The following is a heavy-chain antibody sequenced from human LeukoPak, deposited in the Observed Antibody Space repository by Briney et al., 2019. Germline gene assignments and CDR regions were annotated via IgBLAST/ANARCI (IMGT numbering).Heavy chain of an antibody. Sequence: PGGSLRLSCAASGFTFSSYAMHWVRQAPGKGLEWVAVISYDGSNKYYADSVKGRFTISRDNSKNTLYLQMNSLRAEDTAVYYCANRPGNHDIMTQYYFDFWGQGTLVTVSS. V-gene: IGHV3-30-3*01. D-gene: IGHD3-9*01. CDR1: GFTFSSYA. CDR2: ISYDGSNK. J-gene: IGHJ4*02. CDR3: ANRPGNHDIMTQYYFDF.